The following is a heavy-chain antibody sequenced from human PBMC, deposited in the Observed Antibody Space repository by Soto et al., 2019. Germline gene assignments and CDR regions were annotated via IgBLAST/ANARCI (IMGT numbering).Heavy chain of an antibody. CDR1: GYTFTSYA. J-gene: IGHJ4*02. Sequence: GASVKVSCKASGYTFTSYAMHWVRQAPGQRLEWMGWTNAGNGNTKYSQKFQGRVTITRDTSASTAYMELSSLRSEDTAVYYCASGHLYYDSSGYPDYWGQGTLVTVSS. CDR2: TNAGNGNT. V-gene: IGHV1-3*01. D-gene: IGHD3-22*01. CDR3: ASGHLYYDSSGYPDY.